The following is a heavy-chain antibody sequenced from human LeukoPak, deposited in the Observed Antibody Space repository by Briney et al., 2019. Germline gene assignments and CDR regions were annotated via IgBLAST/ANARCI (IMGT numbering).Heavy chain of an antibody. CDR3: ARGDKFLSGSYYQAFDC. J-gene: IGHJ4*02. CDR2: ISAYSGDT. V-gene: IGHV1-18*01. CDR1: GYTFSNYG. Sequence: ASVKVSCKASGYTFSNYGVSWVRQAPGQALEWMGWISAYSGDTKSSRDFQGRLTMTADTSTSTAYMELSNLRSDDTAVYYCARGDKFLSGSYYQAFDCWGQGTLVTVSS. D-gene: IGHD1-26*01.